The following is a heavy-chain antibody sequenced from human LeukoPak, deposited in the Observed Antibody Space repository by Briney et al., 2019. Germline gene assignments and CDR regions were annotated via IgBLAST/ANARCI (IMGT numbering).Heavy chain of an antibody. CDR3: ARVWYSSSCFDY. J-gene: IGHJ4*02. V-gene: IGHV4-30-4*08. CDR2: IYYSGST. CDR1: GGSISSGEYY. D-gene: IGHD6-13*01. Sequence: SQTLSLTCTVSGGSISSGEYYWSWIRQPPGKGLEWIGYIYYSGSTYYNPSLKSRVTISVDTSKHQFSLKLSSVTAADTAVYYCARVWYSSSCFDYWGQGTLVTVSS.